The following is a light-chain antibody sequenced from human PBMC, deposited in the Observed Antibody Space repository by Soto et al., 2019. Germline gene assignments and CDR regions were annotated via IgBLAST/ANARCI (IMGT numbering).Light chain of an antibody. J-gene: IGKJ5*01. V-gene: IGKV3-11*01. CDR3: QQRSNRIT. CDR2: DAS. CDR1: QSVSSF. Sequence: EIMLTQSPATLSLSPGERATLSFRASQSVSSFLAWYQQKPGQAPRLLIYDASNRATGIPARFSGSGSGTDFTLTISSLEPEDFAVYYCQQRSNRITFGQGTRLEIK.